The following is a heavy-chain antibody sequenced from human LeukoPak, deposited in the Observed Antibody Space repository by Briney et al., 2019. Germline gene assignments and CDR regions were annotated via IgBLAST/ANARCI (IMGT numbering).Heavy chain of an antibody. D-gene: IGHD3-22*01. V-gene: IGHV4-38-2*02. Sequence: SETLSLTCTVSGYSINSGYYWVWIRQPPGKGLEWIGSIYRSGSTNYNPSLKSRVTISVDTSKNQFSLKLSPVTAADTAVYYCARYSSGYYHEGRYWFDPWGQGTLVTVSS. CDR1: GYSINSGYY. CDR3: ARYSSGYYHEGRYWFDP. J-gene: IGHJ5*02. CDR2: IYRSGST.